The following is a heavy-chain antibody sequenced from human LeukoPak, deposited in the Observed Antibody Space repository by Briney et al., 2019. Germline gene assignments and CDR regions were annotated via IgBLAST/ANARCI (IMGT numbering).Heavy chain of an antibody. V-gene: IGHV3-20*04. Sequence: TGGSLRLSCEASGFTFDDYGMSWVRQSTGKGLEWVSAITNWNGGSTGYADSVRGRFTISRDNAKNSLYLQMNSLRAEDTAVYYCARDETLWASPRFDLWGRGTLVTVSS. CDR1: GFTFDDYG. D-gene: IGHD7-27*01. CDR3: ARDETLWASPRFDL. CDR2: ITNWNGGST. J-gene: IGHJ2*01.